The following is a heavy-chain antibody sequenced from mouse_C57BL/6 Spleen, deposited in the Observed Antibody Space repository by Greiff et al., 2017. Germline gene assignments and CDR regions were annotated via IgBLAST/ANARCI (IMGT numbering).Heavy chain of an antibody. CDR1: GYAFSSYW. D-gene: IGHD1-1*01. CDR2: IYPGDGDT. CDR3: ARRGDYSGGSYWYFDV. V-gene: IGHV1-80*01. J-gene: IGHJ1*03. Sequence: QVQLQQSGAELVKPGASVKISCKASGYAFSSYWMNWVKQRPGKGLEWIGQIYPGDGDTNYNGKFKGKATLTADKSSSTAYMQRSSLTSEDSAVYFCARRGDYSGGSYWYFDVWGTGTTVTVSS.